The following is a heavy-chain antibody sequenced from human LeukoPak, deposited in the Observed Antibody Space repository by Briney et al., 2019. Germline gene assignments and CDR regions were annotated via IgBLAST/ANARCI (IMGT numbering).Heavy chain of an antibody. CDR2: ISGSGGST. D-gene: IGHD2-21*02. J-gene: IGHJ4*02. CDR1: GFTFSSYA. CDR3: AKGGALLLFDY. V-gene: IGHV3-23*01. Sequence: GGSLRLSCAASGFTFSSYAMSWVRQAPGKGQKWVSAISGSGGSTYYADSVKGRFTISRDNSKNTLDLQMNSLRAEDTAVYYCAKGGALLLFDYWGQGTLVTVSS.